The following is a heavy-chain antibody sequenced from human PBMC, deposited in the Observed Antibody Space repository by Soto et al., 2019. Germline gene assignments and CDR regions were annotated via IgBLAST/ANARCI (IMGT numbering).Heavy chain of an antibody. CDR1: GFTFSSYS. CDR3: ARDFSGVAVAGGYDY. D-gene: IGHD6-19*01. J-gene: IGHJ4*02. V-gene: IGHV3-21*01. Sequence: EVQLVESGGGLVKPGGSLRLSCADSGFTFSSYSMNWVRQAPGKGLEWVSSISSSSSYIYYADSVKGRFTISRDNAKNSLYLQMNSLRAEDTAVYYCARDFSGVAVAGGYDYWGQGTLVTVSS. CDR2: ISSSSSYI.